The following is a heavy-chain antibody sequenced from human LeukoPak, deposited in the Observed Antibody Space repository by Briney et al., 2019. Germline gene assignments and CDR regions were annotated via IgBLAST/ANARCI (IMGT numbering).Heavy chain of an antibody. D-gene: IGHD6-6*01. CDR2: IYTSRST. CDR1: GFSISSGRYD. V-gene: IGHV4-61*02. J-gene: IGHJ6*02. Sequence: SETLSLTCTVAGFSISSGRYDWSWIRQPAGKGLEWIGRIYTSRSTNYNPSLKSRFTRSVDTSKTQFSLTLRSVTAADPVVYYCPRGSRGMDVWGQGTTVTVSS. CDR3: PRGSRGMDV.